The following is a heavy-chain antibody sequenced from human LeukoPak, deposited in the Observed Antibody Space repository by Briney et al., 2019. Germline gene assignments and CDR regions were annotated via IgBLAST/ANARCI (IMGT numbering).Heavy chain of an antibody. J-gene: IGHJ4*02. CDR3: ARARSSEGSDEGY. V-gene: IGHV3-48*03. D-gene: IGHD3-10*01. Sequence: GGSLRLSCAASGFTFSNYEMNWVRQAPGKGLEWVSYISSSGSTIYYADSVKGRFTISRDNAKNSLYLQMNSLRAEDTAVYYCARARSSEGSDEGYWGQGTLVTVSS. CDR1: GFTFSNYE. CDR2: ISSSGSTI.